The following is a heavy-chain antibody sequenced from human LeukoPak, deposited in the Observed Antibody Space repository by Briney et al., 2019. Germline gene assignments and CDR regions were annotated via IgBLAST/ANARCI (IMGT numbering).Heavy chain of an antibody. CDR3: VKDTSRTAAGTTWGSLDY. J-gene: IGHJ4*02. D-gene: IGHD6-13*01. V-gene: IGHV3-30*18. Sequence: GGSLRLSCAASGLIFSDFGMHWVRQAPGKGLEWVAVISYDGINKYYADSVKGRFTISRDNSMNTLYLQMNSLRPEDTAIYCCVKDTSRTAAGTTWGSLDYWGQGTLVTVS. CDR1: GLIFSDFG. CDR2: ISYDGINK.